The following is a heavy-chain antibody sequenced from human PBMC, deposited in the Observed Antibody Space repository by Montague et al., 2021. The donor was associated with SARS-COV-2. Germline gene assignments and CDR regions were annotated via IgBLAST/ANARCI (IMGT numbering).Heavy chain of an antibody. CDR1: GFSLSTSGMC. J-gene: IGHJ5*02. CDR2: IDWDDDK. V-gene: IGHV2-70*11. CDR3: ARYGDYGSWFDP. D-gene: IGHD4-17*01. Sequence: PALVKPTQTLTLTCTFSGFSLSTSGMCVSWIRQPPGKALEWLARIDWDDDKYYSTSLQTRLTISKDTTKNEVVLTVANMDPVDTATYYCARYGDYGSWFDPWGQGTLVTVSS.